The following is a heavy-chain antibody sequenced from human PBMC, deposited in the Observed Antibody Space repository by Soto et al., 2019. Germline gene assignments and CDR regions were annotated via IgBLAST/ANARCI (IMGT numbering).Heavy chain of an antibody. CDR3: ARGDWNDEGSYYYYDGMDV. D-gene: IGHD1-1*01. CDR2: IWYDGSNK. Sequence: QVQLVESGGGVVQPGRSLRLSCTASGFMFSSYGMHWVRQAPGKGLEWVAVIWYDGSNKYYADSVKGRFTISRDNSKNTLYLQMNSLTAEDTAVYYCARGDWNDEGSYYYYDGMDVWGQGTTVTDSS. CDR1: GFMFSSYG. V-gene: IGHV3-33*01. J-gene: IGHJ6*01.